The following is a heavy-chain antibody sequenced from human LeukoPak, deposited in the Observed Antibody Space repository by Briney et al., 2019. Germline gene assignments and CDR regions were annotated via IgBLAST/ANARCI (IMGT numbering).Heavy chain of an antibody. CDR2: ISGHNGNT. J-gene: IGHJ6*02. CDR1: GYTFFNYG. Sequence: ASVKVSCKASGYTFFNYGISWVRQAPGHGLEWMGWISGHNGNTNYAQKLQGRVTMTTDTSTSTAYMELRSLRSDDAAVYYCARSRLATSGYYYYGMDVWGQGTTVTVSS. D-gene: IGHD1-26*01. V-gene: IGHV1-18*01. CDR3: ARSRLATSGYYYYGMDV.